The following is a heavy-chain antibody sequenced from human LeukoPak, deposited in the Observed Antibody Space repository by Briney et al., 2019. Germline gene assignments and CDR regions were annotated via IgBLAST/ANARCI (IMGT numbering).Heavy chain of an antibody. CDR1: GYTFTNYG. Sequence: ASVKVSCKASGYTFTNYGISWVRQAPGQRLEWMGWINTYNGYTNYAQKLQGRVTMTTDTSTNTAYMELRSLRSDDTAVYYCARDPGIAAAGTVDYYYGMDVWGQGTTVTVSS. CDR2: INTYNGYT. CDR3: ARDPGIAAAGTVDYYYGMDV. D-gene: IGHD6-13*01. V-gene: IGHV1-18*01. J-gene: IGHJ6*02.